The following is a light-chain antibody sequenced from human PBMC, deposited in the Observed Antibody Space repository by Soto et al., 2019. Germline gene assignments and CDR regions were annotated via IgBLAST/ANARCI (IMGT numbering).Light chain of an antibody. Sequence: QSALTQPRSVSGSPGQSVTLSCTGTSSDVGGYHYVSWYQHHPGKAPKIIIYDVNKRPSGVPDRFSGSKSGNTASLTISGLQTEDDAHYYCCSYAGSYTLVFGGGTKLTVL. CDR2: DVN. V-gene: IGLV2-11*01. CDR1: SSDVGGYHY. J-gene: IGLJ2*01. CDR3: CSYAGSYTLV.